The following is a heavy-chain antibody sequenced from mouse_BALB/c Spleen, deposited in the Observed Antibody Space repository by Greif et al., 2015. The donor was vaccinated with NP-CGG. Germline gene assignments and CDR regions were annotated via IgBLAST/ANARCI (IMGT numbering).Heavy chain of an antibody. CDR2: IDPANGNT. Sequence: DVKLVESGAELVKPGASVKLSCTASGFNIKDTYMHWVKQRPEQGLEWIGRIDPANGNTKYDPKFQGKATITADTSSNTAYLQLSSLTSEDTAVYYCARGLRGAVDYWGQGTSVTVSS. J-gene: IGHJ4*01. CDR3: ARGLRGAVDY. V-gene: IGHV14-3*02. D-gene: IGHD3-1*01. CDR1: GFNIKDTY.